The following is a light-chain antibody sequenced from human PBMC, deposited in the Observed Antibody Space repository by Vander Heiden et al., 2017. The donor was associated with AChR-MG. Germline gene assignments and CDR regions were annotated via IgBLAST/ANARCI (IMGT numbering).Light chain of an antibody. CDR1: NSDVGNYDL. J-gene: IGLJ3*02. CDR2: EVS. V-gene: IGLV2-23*02. CDR3: CSYAGSGTWV. Sequence: QSALTQPASVSGSPGQSITISCTGTNSDVGNYDLVSWYQQHPGKAPKFIIYEVSQRPSVVSNRFSGSKSGNTASLTISGLQAEDEADYYCCSYAGSGTWVFGGGTTLTVL.